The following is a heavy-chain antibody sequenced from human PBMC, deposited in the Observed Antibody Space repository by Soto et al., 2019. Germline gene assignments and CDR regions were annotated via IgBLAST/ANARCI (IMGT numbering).Heavy chain of an antibody. CDR1: GGSISSGGYS. CDR2: IYHSGST. D-gene: IGHD3-3*01. V-gene: IGHV4-30-2*01. Sequence: PSETLSLTCAVSGGSISSGGYSWSWFRQPPGKGLEWIGYIYHSGSTYYNPSLKGRVTMSVDRSKNQFSLKLSSVTAADTAVYYCARVRTIGGVGEDYGMDVWGQGTTVTVSS. CDR3: ARVRTIGGVGEDYGMDV. J-gene: IGHJ6*02.